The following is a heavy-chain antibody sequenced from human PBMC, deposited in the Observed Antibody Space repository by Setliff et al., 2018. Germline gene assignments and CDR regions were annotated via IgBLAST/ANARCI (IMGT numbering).Heavy chain of an antibody. CDR1: GFNFRSYG. Sequence: GGSLRLSCATSGFNFRSYGMHWVRQAPGKGLEWVASISWDGTKTSYADSVRGRFTISRDGSKSTLYLDMSSLRSEDTAVYYCAKVLDTTGYYYFDFWGQGTLVTVSS. V-gene: IGHV3-30*18. CDR2: ISWDGTKT. J-gene: IGHJ4*02. D-gene: IGHD3-22*01. CDR3: AKVLDTTGYYYFDF.